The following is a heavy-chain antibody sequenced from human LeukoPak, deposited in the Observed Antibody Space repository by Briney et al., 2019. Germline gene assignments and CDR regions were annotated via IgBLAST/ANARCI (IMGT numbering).Heavy chain of an antibody. Sequence: SETLSLTCSVSGDSMSLYYWSWLRQPPGKGLEWIGHIYSSGSTIYNPSLKSRVTISVDTSKNQFSLRLSSVTAADTAVYYCARHPGKKYYQYYIDVWGKGTTATVSS. V-gene: IGHV4-4*09. CDR2: IYSSGST. J-gene: IGHJ6*03. CDR3: ARHPGKKYYQYYIDV. CDR1: GDSMSLYY.